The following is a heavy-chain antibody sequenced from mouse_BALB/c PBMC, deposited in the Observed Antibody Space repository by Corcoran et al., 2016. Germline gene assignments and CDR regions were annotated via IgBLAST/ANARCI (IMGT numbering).Heavy chain of an antibody. CDR2: ISCYNGAT. J-gene: IGHJ3*01. D-gene: IGHD1-2*01. CDR1: GYSFTGYY. V-gene: IGHV1S34*01. Sequence: LVKTGASVKISCKASGYSFTGYYRHWVKQSHGKSLDWIGYISCYNGATSYNQKFKGKATFTVDTSSSTAYMQFNSLTSEDSAVYYCARGGFGTAKASWFAYWGQGTLVTVSA. CDR3: ARGGFGTAKASWFAY.